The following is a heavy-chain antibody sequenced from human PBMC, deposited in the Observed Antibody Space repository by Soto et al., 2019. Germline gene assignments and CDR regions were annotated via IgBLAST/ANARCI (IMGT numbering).Heavy chain of an antibody. CDR1: GYTFTSYG. J-gene: IGHJ4*02. Sequence: ASVKVSCKASGYTFTSYGISWVRQAPGQGLEWMGWISAYNGNTNYAQKLQGRVTMTTDTSTNTAYMELRSLRSDDTAVYYCAREGTYYDYIWGSYRYELFEYFDYWGQGTLVTVSS. CDR2: ISAYNGNT. CDR3: AREGTYYDYIWGSYRYELFEYFDY. D-gene: IGHD3-16*02. V-gene: IGHV1-18*01.